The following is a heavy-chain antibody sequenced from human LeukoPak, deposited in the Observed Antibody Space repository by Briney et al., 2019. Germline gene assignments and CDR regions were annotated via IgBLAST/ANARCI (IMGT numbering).Heavy chain of an antibody. CDR1: GYSFTNYG. J-gene: IGHJ4*02. CDR2: ISGYNGGT. V-gene: IGHV1-18*04. Sequence: ASVKVSCKASGYSFTNYGISWVRQAPGQGLEWMGWISGYNGGTNYAQTVQDRVTMTIDKSTRTAYMELKTLRSDDTATYFCSREWERNFDYWGQGTLVTVSS. CDR3: SREWERNFDY. D-gene: IGHD1-26*01.